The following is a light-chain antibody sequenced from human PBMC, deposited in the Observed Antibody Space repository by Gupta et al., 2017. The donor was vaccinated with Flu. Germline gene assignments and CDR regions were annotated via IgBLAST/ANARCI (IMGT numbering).Light chain of an antibody. J-gene: IGLJ3*02. Sequence: SGLTQPPSASATPGQRVIISCSGTSSNIGTNTVNWYQHLPGTAPELLIYTNNERPSGVPDRFSGSKSGTSASLAISGLQSEDEADYYCAAWDDSLNGWVFGGGTKVTVL. CDR3: AAWDDSLNGWV. CDR1: SSNIGTNT. V-gene: IGLV1-44*01. CDR2: TNN.